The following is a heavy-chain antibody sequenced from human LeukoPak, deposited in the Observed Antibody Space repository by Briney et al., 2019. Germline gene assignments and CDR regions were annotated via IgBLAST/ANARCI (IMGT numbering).Heavy chain of an antibody. D-gene: IGHD2-21*01. CDR1: GYTFTMNG. Sequence: GASVKVSCKASGYTFTMNGISWVRQAPGQGLEWMGWISSYNGNTNYAQKLQGRVTMTTDTSTSTAYMELRSLRSDDTAVYYCARALDPSIPQGMDVWGKGTTVTVSS. CDR3: ARALDPSIPQGMDV. J-gene: IGHJ6*04. V-gene: IGHV1-18*04. CDR2: ISSYNGNT.